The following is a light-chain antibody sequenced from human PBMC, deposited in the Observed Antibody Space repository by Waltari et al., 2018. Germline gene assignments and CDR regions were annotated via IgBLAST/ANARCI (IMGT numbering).Light chain of an antibody. CDR1: SSDVGPLNS. J-gene: IGLJ2*01. CDR3: SSYTTTSTRL. V-gene: IGLV2-14*03. Sequence: SALTQPASVSGSPGQSSTFSCTGTSSDVGPLNSVPWYQKHPAKAPKLIIYDVSYRPSWISNRFSGSKSGNTASLTISGLQTEDEADYYCSSYTTTSTRLFGGGTKLTVL. CDR2: DVS.